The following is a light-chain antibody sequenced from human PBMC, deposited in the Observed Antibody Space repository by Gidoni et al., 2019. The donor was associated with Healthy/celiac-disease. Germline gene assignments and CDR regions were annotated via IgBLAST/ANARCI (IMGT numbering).Light chain of an antibody. CDR3: QQYDSTPFT. Sequence: IVLTPSPGTLSFSPGERTTFSCRARQSGSSSYLAWYQQKPGQAPRLLIYGASSRATGIPDRFSGSGSGTDFTLTISRLEPEDFAVYYCQQYDSTPFTFGPGTKVDIK. CDR2: GAS. J-gene: IGKJ3*01. V-gene: IGKV3-20*01. CDR1: QSGSSSY.